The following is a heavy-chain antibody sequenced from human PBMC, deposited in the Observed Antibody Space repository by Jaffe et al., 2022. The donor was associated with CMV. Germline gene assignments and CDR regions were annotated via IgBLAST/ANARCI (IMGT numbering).Heavy chain of an antibody. V-gene: IGHV3-15*01. CDR2: IKSKTDGGTT. Sequence: EVQLVESGGGLVKPGGSLRLSCAASGFTFSNAWMSWVRQAPGKGLEWVGRIKSKTDGGTTDYAAPVKGRFTISRDDSKNTLYLQMNSLKTEDTAVYYCTTQSHRECSGGSCWADDFDYWGQGTLVTVSS. J-gene: IGHJ4*02. CDR3: TTQSHRECSGGSCWADDFDY. D-gene: IGHD2-15*01. CDR1: GFTFSNAW.